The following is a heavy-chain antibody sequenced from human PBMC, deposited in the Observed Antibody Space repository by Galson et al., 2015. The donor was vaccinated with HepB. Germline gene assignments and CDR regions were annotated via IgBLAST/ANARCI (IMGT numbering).Heavy chain of an antibody. Sequence: SLRLSCAASGFTFSSYGRHWVRQAPGKGLEWVAVIWYDGSNKYYADSVKGRFTISRDNSKNTLYLQMNSLRAEDTAVYYCARSPGLRRLFDFDYWGQGTLVTVSP. J-gene: IGHJ4*02. V-gene: IGHV3-33*08. D-gene: IGHD3-10*02. CDR1: GFTFSSYG. CDR2: IWYDGSNK. CDR3: ARSPGLRRLFDFDY.